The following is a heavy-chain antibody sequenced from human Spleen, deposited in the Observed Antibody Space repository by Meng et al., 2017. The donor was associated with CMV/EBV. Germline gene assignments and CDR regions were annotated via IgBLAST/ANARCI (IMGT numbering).Heavy chain of an antibody. Sequence: GESLKISCAASGFTFSSYSMNWVRQAPGKGLEWVGRIKSKTDGGTTDYAAPVKGRFTISRDDSKNTLYLQMNSLKTEDTAVYYCTTDAVRVGQLVRTLDYWGQGTLVTVSS. V-gene: IGHV3-15*01. CDR1: GFTFSSYS. D-gene: IGHD6-6*01. CDR3: TTDAVRVGQLVRTLDY. J-gene: IGHJ4*02. CDR2: IKSKTDGGTT.